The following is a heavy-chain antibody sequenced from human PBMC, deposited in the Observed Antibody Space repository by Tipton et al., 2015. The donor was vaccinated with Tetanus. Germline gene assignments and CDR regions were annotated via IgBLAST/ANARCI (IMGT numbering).Heavy chain of an antibody. V-gene: IGHV1-69*06. CDR2: IIPIFGTA. J-gene: IGHJ6*02. Sequence: QSGPEVKKPGSSVKVSCKASGGTFSSYAISWVRQAPGQGLEWMGGIIPIFGTANYAQKFRGRVTITADKSTSTAYMELSSLRSEDTAVYYCARDGRGYSYGEYHYYYGMDVWGQGTTVTVSS. CDR1: GGTFSSYA. D-gene: IGHD5-18*01. CDR3: ARDGRGYSYGEYHYYYGMDV.